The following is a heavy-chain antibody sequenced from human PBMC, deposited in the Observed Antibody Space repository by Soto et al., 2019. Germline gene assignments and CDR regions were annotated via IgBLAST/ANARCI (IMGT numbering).Heavy chain of an antibody. CDR1: GGTFSSYA. CDR3: ARDPSGGVKDTYCGGDCLSDY. CDR2: IIPIFGTA. Sequence: EASVKVSCKASGGTFSSYAISWVRQAPGQGLEWMGGIIPIFGTANYAQKFQGRVTITADESTSTAYMELSSLRSEDTAVYYCARDPSGGVKDTYCGGDCLSDYWGQGTLVTVSS. D-gene: IGHD2-21*02. J-gene: IGHJ4*02. V-gene: IGHV1-69*13.